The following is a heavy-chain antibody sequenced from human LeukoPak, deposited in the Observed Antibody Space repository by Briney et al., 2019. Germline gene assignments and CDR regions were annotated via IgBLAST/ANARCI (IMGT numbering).Heavy chain of an antibody. CDR1: GFTFSSYW. J-gene: IGHJ4*02. D-gene: IGHD1-26*01. V-gene: IGHV3-7*01. Sequence: GGSLRLSCAASGFTFSSYWMSWVRQAPGKGLEWVANINQDGSEKSYVDSVKGRFTISRDNAKNSLYLQMHSLRAEDTAVYYCARVSRSGSYSSYWGQGTLVTVSS. CDR3: ARVSRSGSYSSY. CDR2: INQDGSEK.